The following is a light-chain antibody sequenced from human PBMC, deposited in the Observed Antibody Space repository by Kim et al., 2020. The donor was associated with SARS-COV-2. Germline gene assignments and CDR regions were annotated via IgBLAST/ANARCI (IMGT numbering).Light chain of an antibody. CDR3: RSYTSTTTFV. CDR2: DVS. V-gene: IGLV2-14*03. CDR1: SSDVGGYNY. J-gene: IGLJ1*01. Sequence: QSALTQPASVSGSPRQSITISCTGTSSDVGGYNYVSWYQQHPGKAPKLMIYDVSNRPSGVSNRFSGSKSVNTASLTISGLQAEDEADYYCRSYTSTTTFVFGAGTKVTVL.